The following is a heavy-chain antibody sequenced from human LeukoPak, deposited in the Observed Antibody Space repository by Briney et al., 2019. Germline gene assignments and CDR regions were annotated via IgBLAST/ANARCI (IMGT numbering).Heavy chain of an antibody. CDR1: GGSISSYY. CDR3: ARGLYGDYAFDI. D-gene: IGHD4-17*01. V-gene: IGHV4-59*01. CDR2: IYDSGRT. Sequence: PSETLSLTCTVSGGSISSYYWTWIRQPPGKGLEWIGYIYDSGRTNYNPSLKSRVTISVDTSRKQFSLKLSSVTAADTAVYYCARGLYGDYAFDIWGQGTLVTVSS. J-gene: IGHJ3*02.